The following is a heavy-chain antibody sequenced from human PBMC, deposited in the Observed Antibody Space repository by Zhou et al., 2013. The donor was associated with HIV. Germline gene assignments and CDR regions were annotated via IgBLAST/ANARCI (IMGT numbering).Heavy chain of an antibody. CDR3: ARVLLTYYSESSGYYFDY. V-gene: IGHV1-69*12. CDR1: GGTFMSYA. Sequence: QVQLVQSGAEVKKPGSSVKVSCKASGGTFMSYAISWVRQAPGQGLEWMGGIIPIFGTANYAQNFQGRVTITADESTSTAYMELSSLRSEDTAVYYCARVLLTYYSESSGYYFDYWGQGTLVTVSS. D-gene: IGHD3-22*01. J-gene: IGHJ4*02. CDR2: IIPIFGTA.